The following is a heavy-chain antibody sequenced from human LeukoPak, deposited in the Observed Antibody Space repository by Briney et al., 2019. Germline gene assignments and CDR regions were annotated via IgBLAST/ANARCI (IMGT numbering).Heavy chain of an antibody. CDR3: ARGHYDSSYWYFDL. J-gene: IGHJ2*01. CDR2: IYYSGST. Sequence: PSETLSLTCSVSGGSISSNNNYWGWIRQPPGKGLEWIGYIYYSGSTNYNPSLKSRVTISVDTSKNQFSLKLSSVTAADTAVYYCARGHYDSSYWYFDLWGRGTLVTVSS. V-gene: IGHV4-61*05. D-gene: IGHD3-22*01. CDR1: GGSISSNNNY.